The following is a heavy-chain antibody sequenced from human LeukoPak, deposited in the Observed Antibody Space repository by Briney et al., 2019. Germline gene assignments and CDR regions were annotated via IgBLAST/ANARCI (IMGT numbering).Heavy chain of an antibody. CDR2: INPNSGGT. CDR1: GGTFSSYA. J-gene: IGHJ4*02. Sequence: GASVKVSCKASGGTFSSYAISWVRQAPGQGLEWMGWINPNSGGTNYAQKFQGWVTMTRDTSISTAYMELSRLRSDDTAVYYCHTYGSGSRPFDYWGQGTLVTVSS. V-gene: IGHV1-2*04. CDR3: HTYGSGSRPFDY. D-gene: IGHD3-10*01.